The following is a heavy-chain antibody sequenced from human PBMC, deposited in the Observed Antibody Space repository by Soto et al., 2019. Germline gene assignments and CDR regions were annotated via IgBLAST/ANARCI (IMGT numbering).Heavy chain of an antibody. D-gene: IGHD1-26*01. Sequence: PGGSLRLSCAASGFTFSSYAMSWVRQAPGKGLEWVSAISGSGGSTYYADSVKGRFTISRDNSKNTLYLQMNSLRAEDTAVYYCAMGIVRATSPNFDYWGQETLVTVSS. CDR2: ISGSGGST. V-gene: IGHV3-23*01. J-gene: IGHJ4*02. CDR1: GFTFSSYA. CDR3: AMGIVRATSPNFDY.